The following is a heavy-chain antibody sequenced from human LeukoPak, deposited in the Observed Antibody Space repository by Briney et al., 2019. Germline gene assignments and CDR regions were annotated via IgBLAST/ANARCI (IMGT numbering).Heavy chain of an antibody. V-gene: IGHV3-33*01. Sequence: GGSLRLSCAASGLNFNSYGIHWVRQAPGKGLEWVAVIWYGGTNEYYADSVKGRFTFSRDKSKNTLYLHMNSLRVEDSAVYYCARAQTYYGSGSYLYWGQGTLVTVSS. J-gene: IGHJ4*02. CDR1: GLNFNSYG. D-gene: IGHD3-10*01. CDR3: ARAQTYYGSGSYLY. CDR2: IWYGGTNE.